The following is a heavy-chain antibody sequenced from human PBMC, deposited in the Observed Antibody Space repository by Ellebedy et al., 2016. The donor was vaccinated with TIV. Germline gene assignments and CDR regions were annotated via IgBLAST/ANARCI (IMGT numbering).Heavy chain of an antibody. V-gene: IGHV4-31*03. D-gene: IGHD3-9*01. CDR2: IYYSGNT. J-gene: IGHJ5*02. CDR1: GGSISSGAYY. CDR3: ARGILTGYYRWFDP. Sequence: SETLSLXXTVSGGSISSGAYYWSWIRQHPGKGLEWIGYIYYSGNTYYNPSLKSRTTISVDMSKNQFSLKLSSVTAADTAVYYCARGILTGYYRWFDPWGQGTLVTVSS.